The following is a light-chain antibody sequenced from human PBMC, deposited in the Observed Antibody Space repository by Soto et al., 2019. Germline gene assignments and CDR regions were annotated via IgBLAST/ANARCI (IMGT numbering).Light chain of an antibody. CDR1: QSLLHSSGYNY. J-gene: IGKJ2*01. CDR3: IQARKTPLT. CDR2: LAS. V-gene: IGKV2-28*01. Sequence: DIVMTQSPLSLPVTPGEPASISCRSSQSLLHSSGYNYLDWYLQKPGQSPQLLIYLASNRASGVPEIFSGSGAGTAFTLKISRGAAADVRVYYYCIQARKTPLTFGQVTNLE.